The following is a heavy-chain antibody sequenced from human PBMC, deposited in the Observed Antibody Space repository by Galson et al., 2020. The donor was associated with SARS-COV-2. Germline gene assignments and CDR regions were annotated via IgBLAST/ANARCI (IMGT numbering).Heavy chain of an antibody. D-gene: IGHD4-17*01. J-gene: IGHJ6*02. Sequence: GGSLRLSCAASGFTFSSYGMHWVRQAPGKGLEWVALISYDGGTKYYADSVKGRFTISRDNSKSTLYLQMNSLRAEDTAVYYCAKDSRVTTASYHYYCLDVWGQGTTVTISS. CDR2: ISYDGGTK. V-gene: IGHV3-30*18. CDR3: AKDSRVTTASYHYYCLDV. CDR1: GFTFSSYG.